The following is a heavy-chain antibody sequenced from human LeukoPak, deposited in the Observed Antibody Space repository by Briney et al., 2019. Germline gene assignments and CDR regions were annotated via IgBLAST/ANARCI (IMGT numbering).Heavy chain of an antibody. J-gene: IGHJ6*02. V-gene: IGHV4-59*01. CDR1: GGSISSYY. CDR3: ARVGGTNYYYYGMDV. CDR2: IYDSGST. Sequence: PSETLSLTCTVSGGSISSYYWSWIRQPPGKALKWIGYIYDSGSTNYNPSLKSRVTISVDTSKNQFSLKLSSVTAADTAVYYCARVGGTNYYYYGMDVWGQGTTVTVSS. D-gene: IGHD2-2*01.